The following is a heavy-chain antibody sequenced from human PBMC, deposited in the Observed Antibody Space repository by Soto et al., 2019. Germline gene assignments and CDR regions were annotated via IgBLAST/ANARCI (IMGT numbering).Heavy chain of an antibody. D-gene: IGHD4-4*01. CDR2: IYSGGST. Sequence: GGALRVSCAASGFIVSSNYMSWVRQAPGKGLEWVSVIYSGGSTYYADSVKGRFTISRDNSKNTLYLQMNSLRAEDTAVYYCARARPQTTVSERSSRGGYYYMDVWGKGTTVTVSS. CDR1: GFIVSSNY. J-gene: IGHJ6*03. V-gene: IGHV3-66*01. CDR3: ARARPQTTVSERSSRGGYYYMDV.